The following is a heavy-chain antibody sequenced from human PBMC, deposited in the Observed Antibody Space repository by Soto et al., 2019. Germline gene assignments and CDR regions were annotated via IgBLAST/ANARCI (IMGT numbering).Heavy chain of an antibody. CDR2: MNPNSGNT. J-gene: IGHJ4*02. Sequence: ASVKVSCKASGYTFTSYDINWVRQATGQGLEWMGWMNPNSGNTGYAQKFQGRVTMTRNTSISTAYMGLSSLRSEDTAVYYCARVPPVYSSSSYVHTNDYWGQGTLVTVSS. D-gene: IGHD6-6*01. CDR1: GYTFTSYD. CDR3: ARVPPVYSSSSYVHTNDY. V-gene: IGHV1-8*01.